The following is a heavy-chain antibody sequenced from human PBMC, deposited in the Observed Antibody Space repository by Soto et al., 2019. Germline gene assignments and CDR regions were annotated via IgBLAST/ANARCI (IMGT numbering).Heavy chain of an antibody. D-gene: IGHD3-16*01. V-gene: IGHV3-74*03. CDR1: GFSFSNSW. Sequence: EVQLVESGGGLVQPGGSLRLSCAASGFSFSNSWMHWVRQAPETGLLWVSRINSDASTTTYADSVKGRFTISRDNAKNTLYLQMNSLRADDTAVYYCVRDGGQWGQGTLVTVSS. CDR3: VRDGGQ. CDR2: INSDASTT. J-gene: IGHJ4*02.